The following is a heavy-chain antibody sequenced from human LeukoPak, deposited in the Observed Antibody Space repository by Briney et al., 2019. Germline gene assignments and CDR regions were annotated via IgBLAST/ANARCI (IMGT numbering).Heavy chain of an antibody. D-gene: IGHD3-10*01. CDR2: IYYSGST. Sequence: TSETLSLTCTVSGGSIGSYYWSWIRQPPGKGLEWIGDIYYSGSTNYNPSLKSRVTISVDTSKNQFSLKLSPVTAADTAVYYCARGIIMVRGVKPSFDYWGQGTLVTVSS. CDR3: ARGIIMVRGVKPSFDY. J-gene: IGHJ4*02. CDR1: GGSIGSYY. V-gene: IGHV4-59*01.